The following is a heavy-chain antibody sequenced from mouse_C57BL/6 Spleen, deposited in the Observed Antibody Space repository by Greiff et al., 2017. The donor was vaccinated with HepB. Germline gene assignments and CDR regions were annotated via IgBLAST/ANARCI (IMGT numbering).Heavy chain of an antibody. Sequence: EVHLVESGGGLVKPGGSLKLSCAASGFTFSDYGMHWVRQAPEKGLEWVAYISSGSSTIYYADTVKGRFTISRDNAKNTLFLQMTSLRSEDTAMYYCATRYYGSSYEDYAMDYWGQGTSVTVSS. CDR3: ATRYYGSSYEDYAMDY. D-gene: IGHD1-1*01. CDR2: ISSGSSTI. CDR1: GFTFSDYG. V-gene: IGHV5-17*01. J-gene: IGHJ4*01.